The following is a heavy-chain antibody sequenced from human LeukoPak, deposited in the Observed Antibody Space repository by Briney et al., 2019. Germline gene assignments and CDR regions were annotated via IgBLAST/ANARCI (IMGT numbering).Heavy chain of an antibody. CDR3: ARGGEPIYYYYMDV. Sequence: GGSLRLSCAASGFTFNSYWMHWVRQAPGKGLVWVSRINSEGSITSYADFVKGRFTISRDNAKNTLYLQMNSLRAEDTAVYYCARGGEPIYYYYMDVGGKGTTVTVSS. D-gene: IGHD3-16*01. CDR1: GFTFNSYW. V-gene: IGHV3-74*01. J-gene: IGHJ6*03. CDR2: INSEGSIT.